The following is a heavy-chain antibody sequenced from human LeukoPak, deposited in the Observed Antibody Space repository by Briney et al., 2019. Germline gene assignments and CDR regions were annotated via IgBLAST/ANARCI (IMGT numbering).Heavy chain of an antibody. J-gene: IGHJ2*01. Sequence: GSLRLSCAASAFNFGSYSMNWARQPPGKGLEWIVSINYSGTTYYNPSLKSRVTISVDTSKNQFSLKLSSVTAADTAVYYCARPRRIAAAGHYWYFDLWGRGTLVTVSS. CDR1: AFNFGSYS. CDR3: ARPRRIAAAGHYWYFDL. D-gene: IGHD6-25*01. CDR2: INYSGTT. V-gene: IGHV4-38-2*01.